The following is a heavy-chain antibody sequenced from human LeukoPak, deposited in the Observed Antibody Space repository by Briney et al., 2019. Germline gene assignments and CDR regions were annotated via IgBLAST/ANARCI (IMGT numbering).Heavy chain of an antibody. CDR1: GFSFSAYG. J-gene: IGHJ4*02. Sequence: GGSLRLSCAASGFSFSAYGMRWVRQAPGKGLEWVSVISIDGSNKDYVDSVKGRFTISRDDSKNTLYLQMNSLRAEDTAIYYCARGLLDYGDYYFDFWGQGTLITVS. V-gene: IGHV3-33*05. D-gene: IGHD4-17*01. CDR3: ARGLLDYGDYYFDF. CDR2: ISIDGSNK.